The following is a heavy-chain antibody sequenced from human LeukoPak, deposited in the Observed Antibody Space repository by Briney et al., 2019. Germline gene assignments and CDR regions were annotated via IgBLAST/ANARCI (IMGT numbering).Heavy chain of an antibody. CDR1: GYTFTSYG. CDR2: ISAYNGNT. Sequence: GASVTVSCTASGYTFTSYGISWVRQAPGQGLEWMGWISAYNGNTNYAQKLQGRVTMTTDTSTSTAYMELRSLRSDDTAVYYCARDIVVVVAAIGGLFDYWGQGTLVTVSS. J-gene: IGHJ4*02. CDR3: ARDIVVVVAAIGGLFDY. V-gene: IGHV1-18*01. D-gene: IGHD2-15*01.